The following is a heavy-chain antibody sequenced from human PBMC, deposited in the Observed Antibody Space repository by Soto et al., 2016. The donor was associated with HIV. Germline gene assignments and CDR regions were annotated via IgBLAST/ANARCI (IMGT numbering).Heavy chain of an antibody. J-gene: IGHJ4*02. Sequence: DVRLLESGGDLVRPGTSLRLSCVGTEFNFKNYAMMWVRQAPGKGPDWVSGISGSGISSHYRNSVKGRFTISRDNSKNTLYLQMNSLTVEDTAVYYCVKGSVYNVRGHFDSWGLGTLVTVSS. CDR2: ISGSGISS. CDR1: EFNFKNYA. CDR3: VKGSVYNVRGHFDS. D-gene: IGHD3-10*02. V-gene: IGHV3-23*01.